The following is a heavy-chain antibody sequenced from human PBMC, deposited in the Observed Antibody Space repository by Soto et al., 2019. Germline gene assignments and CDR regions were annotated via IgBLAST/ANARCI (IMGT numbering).Heavy chain of an antibody. CDR1: GYTFTNYY. V-gene: IGHV1-46*01. CDR3: ARVSGSYWQFDY. CDR2: INPSDGRT. Sequence: SSVKVSCKASGYTFTNYYIHWVRQAPGQGPEWMGIINPSDGRTTYTQRFQGRVTMIRDTSTSTVYMELSSLTSEDTAVYYCARVSGSYWQFDYWGQGTLVTVSS. J-gene: IGHJ4*02. D-gene: IGHD1-26*01.